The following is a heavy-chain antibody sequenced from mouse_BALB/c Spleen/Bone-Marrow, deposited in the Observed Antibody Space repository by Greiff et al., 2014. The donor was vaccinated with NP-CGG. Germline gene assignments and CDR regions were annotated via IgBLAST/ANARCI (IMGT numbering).Heavy chain of an antibody. CDR1: GFTFSSYA. V-gene: IGHV5-9-3*01. Sequence: EVQLVESGGGLVKPGGSLKLSCAASGFTFSSYAMSWVRQTPEKRLEWVATISSGGSYTYYPDSVKGRFTISRDNAKNTLYLQMSSLRSEDTAMYYCARRGDYEQDPDYAMDYWGQGTSVTVSS. J-gene: IGHJ4*01. CDR3: ARRGDYEQDPDYAMDY. CDR2: ISSGGSYT. D-gene: IGHD2-4*01.